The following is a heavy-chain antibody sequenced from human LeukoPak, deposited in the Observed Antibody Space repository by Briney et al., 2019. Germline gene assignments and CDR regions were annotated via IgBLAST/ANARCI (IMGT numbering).Heavy chain of an antibody. CDR3: ARVILVARLTDY. Sequence: PSGTLSLTCTVFGYSISSGYYWGWIRQPPGKGLEWIGSIYHSGSTYYNPSLKSRVTISVDTSKNQFSLKLSSVTAADTAVYYCARVILVARLTDYWGQGTLVTVSS. CDR1: GYSISSGYY. D-gene: IGHD2-15*01. CDR2: IYHSGST. V-gene: IGHV4-38-2*02. J-gene: IGHJ4*02.